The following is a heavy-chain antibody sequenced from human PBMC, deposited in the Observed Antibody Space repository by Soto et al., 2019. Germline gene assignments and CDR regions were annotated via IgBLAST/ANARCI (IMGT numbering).Heavy chain of an antibody. V-gene: IGHV1-18*01. CDR3: XXXNGYESDY. CDR1: GYTFTSYG. D-gene: IGHD5-12*01. Sequence: QVQLVQSGAEVKKPGASVKVSCKASGYTFTSYGISWVRQAPGQGLEWMGWISAYNGNTNYAQKLQGRVTMTTDTSTSTAYMELRSLRSDDTAXXXXXXXNGYESDYWGQGTLVTVSS. CDR2: ISAYNGNT. J-gene: IGHJ4*02.